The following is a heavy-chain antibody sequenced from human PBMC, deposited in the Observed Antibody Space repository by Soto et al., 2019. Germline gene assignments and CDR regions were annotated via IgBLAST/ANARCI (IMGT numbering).Heavy chain of an antibody. Sequence: QVQLVESGGGLVKPGGSLRLSCAASGFTFSDFYINWIRQAPGKGLEWVSYISRSGSTIYYADSVKGRFTISRDNAKNALYLQMNSLRAEDTAVYYCEREYSSLHYYYGMDVWGQGTTVTVSS. D-gene: IGHD6-6*01. J-gene: IGHJ6*02. CDR1: GFTFSDFY. CDR3: EREYSSLHYYYGMDV. CDR2: ISRSGSTI. V-gene: IGHV3-11*01.